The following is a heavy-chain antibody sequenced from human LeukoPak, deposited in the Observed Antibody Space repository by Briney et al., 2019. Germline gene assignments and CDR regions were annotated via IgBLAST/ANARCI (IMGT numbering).Heavy chain of an antibody. V-gene: IGHV3-73*01. CDR2: IRSKVYSYAT. CDR3: TRGDVTHFDY. CDR1: GFTFSASA. D-gene: IGHD3-10*01. Sequence: GGSLRLSCAASGFTFSASAVHWVRQASGKGLEWVGRIRSKVYSYATMYGASVKGRFTISRDDSKKTAYLQVNSLKTEDTAVYYCTRGDVTHFDYWGQGTLVTVSS. J-gene: IGHJ4*02.